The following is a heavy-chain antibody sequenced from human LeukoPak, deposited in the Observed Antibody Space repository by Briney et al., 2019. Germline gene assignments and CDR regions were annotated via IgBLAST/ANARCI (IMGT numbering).Heavy chain of an antibody. V-gene: IGHV4-34*01. Sequence: SETLSLTCAVYGGSFSGYYWSWIRQPQGKGLEWIGEINHSGSTNYNPSLKSRVNISVDTSKNQFSLKLSSVTAADTAVYYCARGRGARIAAAGIRRGLSSVNFDIWGQGTMVTVSS. J-gene: IGHJ3*02. CDR1: GGSFSGYY. D-gene: IGHD6-13*01. CDR2: INHSGST. CDR3: ARGRGARIAAAGIRRGLSSVNFDI.